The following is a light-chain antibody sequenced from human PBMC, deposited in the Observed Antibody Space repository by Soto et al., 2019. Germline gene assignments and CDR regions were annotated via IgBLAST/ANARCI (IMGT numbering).Light chain of an antibody. J-gene: IGKJ1*01. V-gene: IGKV3-15*01. Sequence: EIVMTQSPATLSVSPGERATLSCRASQSVGSNLAWYQQKPGQAPRLLIYGASTRATGIPARFSGSGSGTEITLTISSLQSEDFAVNYCQQYNNWPPGTFGQGTKVEIK. CDR2: GAS. CDR3: QQYNNWPPGT. CDR1: QSVGSN.